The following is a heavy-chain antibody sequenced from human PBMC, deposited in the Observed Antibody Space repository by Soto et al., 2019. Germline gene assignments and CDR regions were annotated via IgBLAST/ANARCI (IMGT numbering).Heavy chain of an antibody. Sequence: EVQLVESGGGLVKPGESLRLSCAASGLTFSNAWMNWVRQAPGKGLEWVGRIKSKNDGGTTDYAAPVKGRFTISRDDSKDTLYLQMNSLKTEDTAVYYCTKMLYCSSTTCYPGAWGQATLVTVSS. CDR3: TKMLYCSSTTCYPGA. CDR2: IKSKNDGGTT. V-gene: IGHV3-15*07. J-gene: IGHJ5*02. CDR1: GLTFSNAW. D-gene: IGHD2-2*01.